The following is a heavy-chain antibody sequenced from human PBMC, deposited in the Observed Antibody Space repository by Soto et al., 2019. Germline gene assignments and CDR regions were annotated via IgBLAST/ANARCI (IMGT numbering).Heavy chain of an antibody. CDR2: IKSKTDGGTT. CDR1: GFTFSNAW. Sequence: GGSLRLSCAASGFTFSNAWMNWVRQAPGKGLEWVGRIKSKTDGGTTDYAAPVKGRFTISRDDSKNTLYLQMNSLKTEDTAVYYCTTGFWSGYRPVDYWGQGTLVTVSS. J-gene: IGHJ4*02. CDR3: TTGFWSGYRPVDY. V-gene: IGHV3-15*07. D-gene: IGHD3-3*01.